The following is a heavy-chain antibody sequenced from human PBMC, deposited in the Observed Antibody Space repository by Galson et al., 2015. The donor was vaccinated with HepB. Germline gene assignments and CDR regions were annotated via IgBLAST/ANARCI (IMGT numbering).Heavy chain of an antibody. CDR1: GDYVSYDDKF. CDR2: IYGRGTT. CDR3: AREAVAGIFYFGP. Sequence: LSLTCSISGDYVSYDDKFWNWIRQSPGKDLEWIGYIYGRGTTKYNPSLGSRLTISADSSKNQISPKLTSVTAADTGLYFCAREAVAGIFYFGPWGQGTLVSVS. D-gene: IGHD6-19*01. V-gene: IGHV4-30-4*01. J-gene: IGHJ5*02.